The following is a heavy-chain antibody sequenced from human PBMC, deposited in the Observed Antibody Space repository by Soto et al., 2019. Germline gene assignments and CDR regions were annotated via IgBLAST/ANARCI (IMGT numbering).Heavy chain of an antibody. Sequence: QVQLVQSGAEVKKPGASVKVSCKASGYTFSDYYVHWVRQAPGQGLEWMGWINPYSGATNYAQKLQDWVTMTGDAXXSTAYLELTTLVSDDTAVYYCARARANVAPNWFDPWGQGTLVIVSS. V-gene: IGHV1-2*04. CDR2: INPYSGAT. CDR1: GYTFSDYY. J-gene: IGHJ5*02. D-gene: IGHD5-12*01. CDR3: ARARANVAPNWFDP.